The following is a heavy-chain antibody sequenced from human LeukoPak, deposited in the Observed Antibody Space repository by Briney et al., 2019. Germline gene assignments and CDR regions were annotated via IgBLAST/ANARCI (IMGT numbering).Heavy chain of an antibody. CDR2: MNPNSGNT. CDR1: GYTFTSYD. Sequence: ASVKVSCKASGYTFTSYDVNWVRQATGQGLEWMGWMNPNSGNTGYAQKFQGRVTMTRNTSISTAYMELSSLRSEDTAVYYCARGSLYGDYGVTTFDYWGQGTLVTVSS. J-gene: IGHJ4*02. V-gene: IGHV1-8*01. D-gene: IGHD4-17*01. CDR3: ARGSLYGDYGVTTFDY.